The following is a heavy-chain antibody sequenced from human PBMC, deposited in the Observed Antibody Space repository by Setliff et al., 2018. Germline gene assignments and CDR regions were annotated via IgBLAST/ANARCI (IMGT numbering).Heavy chain of an antibody. CDR1: GGSISSYY. CDR2: IYIGGSA. V-gene: IGHV4-4*07. D-gene: IGHD6-19*01. J-gene: IGHJ6*03. CDR3: AIEQWLDPPGYYYMDV. Sequence: SETLSLTCTVSGGSISSYYLSWIRQPAGKGLEWIGHIYIGGSANYNPSLKSRVTMSIDTSKNQFSLKLNSVTAADMAVYYCAIEQWLDPPGYYYMDVWDKGTTVTVSS.